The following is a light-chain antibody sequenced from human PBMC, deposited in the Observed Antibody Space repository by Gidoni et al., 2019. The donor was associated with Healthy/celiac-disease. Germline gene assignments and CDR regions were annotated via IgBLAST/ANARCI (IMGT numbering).Light chain of an antibody. CDR3: QQRYSSPRT. J-gene: IGKJ1*01. CDR2: AAS. CDR1: QSISSY. Sequence: DIQMTQSPSSLSASVGDRVTITCRASQSISSYLNWYQQKPGKAPKLLIYAASSLQSGVPSRFCGSGAWTDFTLTIISRLPEDVATYYCQQRYSSPRTFGHXTKVEIK. V-gene: IGKV1-39*01.